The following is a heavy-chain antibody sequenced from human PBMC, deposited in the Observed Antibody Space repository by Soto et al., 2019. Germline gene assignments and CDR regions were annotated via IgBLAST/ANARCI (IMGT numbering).Heavy chain of an antibody. Sequence: SETLSLTCTVSGYSISSGSYWGWIRQPPGKGPEWIASIYHGGTTFYNPSLKSRVTVSVDKSNNQFSLKLRSVTAADTAVYYCAKAHVMVVDGSTFDYWGHGTMVTVSS. V-gene: IGHV4-38-2*02. CDR2: IYHGGTT. J-gene: IGHJ4*01. CDR3: AKAHVMVVDGSTFDY. D-gene: IGHD6-19*01. CDR1: GYSISSGSY.